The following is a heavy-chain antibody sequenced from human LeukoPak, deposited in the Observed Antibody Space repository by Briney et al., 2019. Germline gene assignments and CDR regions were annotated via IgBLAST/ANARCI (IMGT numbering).Heavy chain of an antibody. CDR2: ISSTSSTT. V-gene: IGHV3-48*02. CDR1: GFTFSSYS. CDR3: ARDFPPGFVPVPAATDY. J-gene: IGHJ4*02. Sequence: GGSLRLSCAASGFTFSSYSMNRVRQAPGKGLEWVSYISSTSSTTYYADSVKGRFTISRDNAKNSLYLQMSSLRDEDTAVYYCARDFPPGFVPVPAATDYWGQGALVTVSS. D-gene: IGHD2-2*01.